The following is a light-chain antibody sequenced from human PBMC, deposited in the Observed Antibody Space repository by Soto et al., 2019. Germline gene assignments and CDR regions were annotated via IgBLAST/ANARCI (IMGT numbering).Light chain of an antibody. CDR2: GAX. J-gene: IGKJ5*01. CDR3: HQYNNWPPST. CDR1: LSVTTN. Sequence: ESVMTQSPATLVLSPGERATLSXRVSLSVTTNLSWYQQTPGQXTRLLXXGAXTRATAIPARFSGSGSGTEFTLTISSLQSEDFAVYYCHQYNNWPPSTFGQGTRLEIK. V-gene: IGKV3-15*01.